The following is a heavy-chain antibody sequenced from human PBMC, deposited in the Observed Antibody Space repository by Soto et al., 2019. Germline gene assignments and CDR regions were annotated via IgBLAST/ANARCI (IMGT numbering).Heavy chain of an antibody. D-gene: IGHD3-3*01. CDR2: ISSDGNII. J-gene: IGHJ4*02. CDR1: GFIFTGHA. V-gene: IGHV3-30-3*01. CDR3: VRENYGFSVGSFYY. Sequence: QVQLVESGGGVVQPGRSLRLSCAASGFIFTGHAMHWVRQAPGKGLEWLAVISSDGNIIFYGDSVKGRFTISRDNSKNTLYLQMISLRTEDTAVYYCVRENYGFSVGSFYYWGQGTLAIVSA.